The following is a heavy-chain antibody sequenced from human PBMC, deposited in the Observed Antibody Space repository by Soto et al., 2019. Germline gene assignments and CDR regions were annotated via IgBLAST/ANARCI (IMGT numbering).Heavy chain of an antibody. V-gene: IGHV4-59*01. D-gene: IGHD3-3*01. CDR2: IYYSGST. CDR3: ARVREVFGVVVGSRFDP. J-gene: IGHJ5*02. CDR1: GGSISSYY. Sequence: SETLSLTCTVSGGSISSYYWSWIRQPPGKGLEWIGYIYYSGSTNYNPSLKSRVTISVDTSKNQFSLKLSSVTAADTAVYYCARVREVFGVVVGSRFDPWGQGTLVTVSS.